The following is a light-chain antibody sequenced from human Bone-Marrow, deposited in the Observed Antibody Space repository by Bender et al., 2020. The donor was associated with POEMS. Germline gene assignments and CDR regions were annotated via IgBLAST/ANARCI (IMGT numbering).Light chain of an antibody. CDR2: DVS. J-gene: IGLJ2*01. CDR1: SSDVGNYNL. V-gene: IGLV2-11*01. CDR3: SSYAGSYTL. Sequence: QSALTQPASVSGSPGQTITISCTGTSSDVGNYNLVSWYQQYPGKAPKVIIYDVSKRPSGVPDRFSGSKSGNTASLTISDLQAEDEADYHCSSYAGSYTLFGGGTKLTVL.